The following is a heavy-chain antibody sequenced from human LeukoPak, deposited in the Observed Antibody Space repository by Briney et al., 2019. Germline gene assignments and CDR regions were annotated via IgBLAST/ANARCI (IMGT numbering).Heavy chain of an antibody. CDR3: AKRIQYSSSSAYFDY. CDR2: ISDTAGDS. Sequence: RRSLRLSCAASGFAFIGYAMSWVRQAPGKGLEWVSAISDTAGDSYYADSVKGRFSISRDNSKNTLYLQMNSLRAEDTAIYYCAKRIQYSSSSAYFDYWGQGTLVTVSS. CDR1: GFAFIGYA. V-gene: IGHV3-23*01. J-gene: IGHJ4*02. D-gene: IGHD6-6*01.